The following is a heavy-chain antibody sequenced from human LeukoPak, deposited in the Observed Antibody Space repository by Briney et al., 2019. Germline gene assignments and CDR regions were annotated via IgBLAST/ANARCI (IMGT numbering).Heavy chain of an antibody. D-gene: IGHD6-13*01. V-gene: IGHV1-24*01. J-gene: IGHJ6*02. CDR2: FDPEDGET. Sequence: ASVKVSCKVSGYTLTELSMHWVRQAPGKGLERMGGFDPEDGETIYAQKFQGRVTMTEDTSTDTAYMELSSLRSEDTAVYYCATGPKSVQLDHSYHYYGMDVWGQGTTVTVSS. CDR1: GYTLTELS. CDR3: ATGPKSVQLDHSYHYYGMDV.